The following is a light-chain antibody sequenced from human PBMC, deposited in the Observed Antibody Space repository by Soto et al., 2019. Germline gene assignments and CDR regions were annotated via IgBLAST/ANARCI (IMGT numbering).Light chain of an antibody. CDR1: QSVRSD. J-gene: IGKJ4*01. V-gene: IGKV3-15*01. CDR2: GVS. CDR3: QHYNNLPLT. Sequence: EIVMTQSPATLSVSPGDGATLSCRASQSVRSDLAWYQHKPGLAPRLLIYGVSTRATGIPVRFSGSGSGTEFTLSISSLQSEDSAIYYCQHYNNLPLTFGGGTKVDIK.